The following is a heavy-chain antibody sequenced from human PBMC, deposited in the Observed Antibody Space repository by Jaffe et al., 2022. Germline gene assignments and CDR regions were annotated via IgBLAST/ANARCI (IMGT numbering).Heavy chain of an antibody. V-gene: IGHV3-53*02. J-gene: IGHJ3*02. CDR2: IYTGGHT. CDR3: ARGPLSCAGDCYSNSLDI. CDR1: GFTLSNNY. Sequence: EVQLVETGGGLIQPGGSLRLSCAASGFTLSNNYASWVRQAPGKGLEWVSFIYTGGHTYHADSVRGRFTISRDNLKNTLYLQMNSLRAEDTAVYYCARGPLSCAGDCYSNSLDIWGQGTMVTVSS. D-gene: IGHD2-21*01.